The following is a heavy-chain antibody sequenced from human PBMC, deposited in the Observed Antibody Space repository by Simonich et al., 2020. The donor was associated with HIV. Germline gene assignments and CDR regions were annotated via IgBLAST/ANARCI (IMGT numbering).Heavy chain of an antibody. D-gene: IGHD3-10*01. J-gene: IGHJ3*02. Sequence: GGSGEISYGGRTNYKPSLKSRVTISVDTSKNQFSLKLTSVTAADTAVYYCARHREVMVRGLNDAFDIWGQGTMVTVSS. CDR3: ARHREVMVRGLNDAFDI. CDR2: ISYGGRT. V-gene: IGHV4-34*01.